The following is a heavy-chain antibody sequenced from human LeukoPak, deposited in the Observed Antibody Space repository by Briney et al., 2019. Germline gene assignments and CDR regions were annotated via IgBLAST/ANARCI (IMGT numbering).Heavy chain of an antibody. CDR1: GGTLSSYA. D-gene: IGHD3-3*01. CDR2: IIPILGIA. J-gene: IGHJ4*02. Sequence: ASVKVSCKASGGTLSSYAISWVRQAPGQGLEWMGRIIPILGIANYAQKFQGRVTITADKSTSTAYMELSSLRSEDTAVYYCARVGISSVRYYFDYWGQGTLVTVSS. V-gene: IGHV1-69*04. CDR3: ARVGISSVRYYFDY.